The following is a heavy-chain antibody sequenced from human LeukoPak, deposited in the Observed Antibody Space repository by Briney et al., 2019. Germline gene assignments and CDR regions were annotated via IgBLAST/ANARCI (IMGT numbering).Heavy chain of an antibody. J-gene: IGHJ4*02. D-gene: IGHD6-19*01. V-gene: IGHV4-59*01. CDR3: ARKAPMVEYASGWYDY. Sequence: PSQTLSLTCTVSGDSMSPFYWSWIRQPPGKGLEWIGYIYYTENTNYNPSLTSRVTISIDPSKNQFSLKLNSVTAADAAVYYCARKAPMVEYASGWYDYWGQGTLVTVSS. CDR2: IYYTENT. CDR1: GDSMSPFY.